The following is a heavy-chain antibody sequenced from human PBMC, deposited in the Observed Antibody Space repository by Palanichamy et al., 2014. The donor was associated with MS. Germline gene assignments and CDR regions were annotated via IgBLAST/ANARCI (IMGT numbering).Heavy chain of an antibody. CDR3: AEVPRAHDILTWYFDL. D-gene: IGHD3-9*01. CDR1: GFIFNNYA. Sequence: QVQLVEVWGRRGPAWRSLRLSCAASGFIFNNYAMYWVRQAPGKGLEWVAAISYDGASQYYAGSVKGRFTISRDNSKNTLYLQMNSLRTEDTAVFYCAEVPRAHDILTWYFDLWGRGTLVTVSS. V-gene: IGHV3-30-3*02. J-gene: IGHJ2*01. CDR2: ISYDGASQ.